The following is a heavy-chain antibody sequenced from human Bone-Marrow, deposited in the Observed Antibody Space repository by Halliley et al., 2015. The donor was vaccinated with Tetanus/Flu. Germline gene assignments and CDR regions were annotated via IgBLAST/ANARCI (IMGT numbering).Heavy chain of an antibody. V-gene: IGHV4-34*01. D-gene: IGHD3-9*01. J-gene: IGHJ5*02. CDR2: IKGRGDP. CDR3: AGGTLTMSRNWLDP. Sequence: GGRGDIKGRGDPRYRLSLKGRLTLSVDTSKNQFSLKLGSLTAADTAVYYCAGGTLTMSRNWLDPWGQGTLVIVSS.